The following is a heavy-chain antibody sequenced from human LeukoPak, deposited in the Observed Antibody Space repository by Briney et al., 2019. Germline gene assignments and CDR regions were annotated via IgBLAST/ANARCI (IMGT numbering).Heavy chain of an antibody. CDR3: ARGGPDSSDYSSLLDY. Sequence: GGSLRLSCAASGFTFSNYWMSWVRQAPGKGLVWVSRINSDGSSRHYADSVKGRFTISRDNAKNTLHLQMTSLRAEDTAVYYCARGGPDSSDYSSLLDYWGRGILSPSPQ. CDR1: GFTFSNYW. D-gene: IGHD3-22*01. J-gene: IGHJ4*02. V-gene: IGHV3-74*01. CDR2: INSDGSSR.